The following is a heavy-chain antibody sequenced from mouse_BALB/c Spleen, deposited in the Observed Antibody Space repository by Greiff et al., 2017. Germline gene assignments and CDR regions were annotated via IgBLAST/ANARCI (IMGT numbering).Heavy chain of an antibody. CDR2: IYPGDGDT. J-gene: IGHJ2*01. Sequence: QVQLKESGPELVKPGASVKISCKASGYAFSSSWMNWVKQRPGQGLEWIGRIYPGDGDTNYNGKFKGKATLTADKSSSTAYMQLSSLTSVDSAVYFCAREEIYYDYEGYFDYWGQGTTLTVSS. D-gene: IGHD2-4*01. V-gene: IGHV1-82*01. CDR1: GYAFSSSW. CDR3: AREEIYYDYEGYFDY.